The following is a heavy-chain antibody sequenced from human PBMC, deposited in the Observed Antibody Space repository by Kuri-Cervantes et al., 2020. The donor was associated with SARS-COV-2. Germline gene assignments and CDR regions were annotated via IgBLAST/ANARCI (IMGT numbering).Heavy chain of an antibody. D-gene: IGHD2-2*01. J-gene: IGHJ3*02. V-gene: IGHV1-18*01. CDR2: ISAYNGNT. Sequence: ASVNVSCKASGYTFTSYGISWVRQAPGQGLEWMGWISAYNGNTNYAQKLQGRVTMTTDTSTSTAYMELRSLRSDDTAVYYCARDGIDIVVGNDAFDIWGQGTMVTVSS. CDR1: GYTFTSYG. CDR3: ARDGIDIVVGNDAFDI.